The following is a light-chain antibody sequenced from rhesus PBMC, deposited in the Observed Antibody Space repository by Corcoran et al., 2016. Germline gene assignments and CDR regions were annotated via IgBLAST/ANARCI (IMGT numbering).Light chain of an antibody. CDR1: QGISDY. CDR3: LQGYSTPYS. CDR2: AAS. J-gene: IGKJ2*01. Sequence: DIQMTQSPSSLSASVGDRVTITCRASQGISDYLSWFQQKPGKAPKRLIYAASRLESGVPSRSSGSGSVTDFNLTISSLQPEDVAAYYCLQGYSTPYSFGQGTKVEIK. V-gene: IGKV1-36*02.